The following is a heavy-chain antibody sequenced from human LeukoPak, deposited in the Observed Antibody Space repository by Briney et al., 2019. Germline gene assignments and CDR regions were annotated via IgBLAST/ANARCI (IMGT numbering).Heavy chain of an antibody. D-gene: IGHD5-18*01. CDR1: GFTFSSYW. Sequence: GGSLRLSCAASGFTFSSYWMHWVRQAPGKGLVWVSRINSDGSSTSYADSVKGRFTISRDNAKNTLYLQMNSLRAEDTAVYYCARAQYIYYMDVCGKGTTVTVSS. V-gene: IGHV3-74*01. CDR3: ARAQYIYYMDV. CDR2: INSDGSST. J-gene: IGHJ6*03.